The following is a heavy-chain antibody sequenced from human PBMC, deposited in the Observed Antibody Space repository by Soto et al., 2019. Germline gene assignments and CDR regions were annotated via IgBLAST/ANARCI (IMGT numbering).Heavy chain of an antibody. V-gene: IGHV3-23*01. CDR1: GFTFSSYA. J-gene: IGHJ4*02. Sequence: PGGSLRLSCAASGFTFSSYAISWVRQAPGKGLEWVSAISGSGGSTYYADSVKGRFTISRDNSKNTLYLQMNSLRAEDTAVYYCAKKPHYYDSSGYYHMLDYWGQGTLVTVSS. D-gene: IGHD3-22*01. CDR2: ISGSGGST. CDR3: AKKPHYYDSSGYYHMLDY.